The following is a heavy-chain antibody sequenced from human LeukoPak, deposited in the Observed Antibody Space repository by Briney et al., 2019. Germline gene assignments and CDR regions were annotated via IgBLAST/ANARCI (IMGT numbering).Heavy chain of an antibody. J-gene: IGHJ4*02. V-gene: IGHV1-18*04. CDR2: ISAYNGNT. CDR3: ARSLYEYYYDSSGYFLPDY. D-gene: IGHD3-22*01. CDR1: GYTFTGSY. Sequence: GASVKVSCKASGYTFTGSYIHWVRQAPGQGLEWMGWISAYNGNTNYAQKLQGRVTMTTDTSTSTAYMELRSLRSDDTAVYYCARSLYEYYYDSSGYFLPDYWGQGTLVTVSS.